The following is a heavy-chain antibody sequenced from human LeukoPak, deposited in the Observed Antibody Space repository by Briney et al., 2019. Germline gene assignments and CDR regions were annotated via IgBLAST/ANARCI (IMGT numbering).Heavy chain of an antibody. CDR3: ARERAGDVVY. CDR1: GFNFGVVA. D-gene: IGHD3-16*01. V-gene: IGHV3-49*03. Sequence: GGSLRLSCATSGFNFGVVAMDWIRQAPGKGLEWVGFIRHREYGGTAEYAASVNGRFAISRDDSKSIVYLQMNDLRTEDTGVYYCARERAGDVVYWGLGTLVTVSS. J-gene: IGHJ4*02. CDR2: IRHREYGGTA.